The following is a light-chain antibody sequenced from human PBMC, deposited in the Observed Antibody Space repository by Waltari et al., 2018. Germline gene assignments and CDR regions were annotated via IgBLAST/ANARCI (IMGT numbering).Light chain of an antibody. CDR2: DAS. J-gene: IGKJ4*01. Sequence: DIQITQSPSSLSASVGDRVTITCRASQKITTSLNWYQQKLGKAPNLMIYDASSVQSGVPARFRGSGSETDFNLTISSLQPEDFAIYYCQQSYRTPPTFGGGTRVEI. V-gene: IGKV1-39*01. CDR3: QQSYRTPPT. CDR1: QKITTS.